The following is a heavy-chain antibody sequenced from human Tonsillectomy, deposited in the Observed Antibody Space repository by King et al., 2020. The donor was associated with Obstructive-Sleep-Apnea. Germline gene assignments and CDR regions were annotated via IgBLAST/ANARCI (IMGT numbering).Heavy chain of an antibody. D-gene: IGHD7-27*01. CDR1: GGSISTYY. CDR3: AGASGAYYGMDV. CDR2: IYYSGST. V-gene: IGHV4-59*01. J-gene: IGHJ6*02. Sequence: QLQESGPGLVKPSETLSLTCTVSGGSISTYYWSWIRQPPGKGLEWIGYIYYSGSTNYNPSLKTRVTISVDTSKNQFSLKLSSVSAADTAVYYCAGASGAYYGMDVWGQGTAVTVSS.